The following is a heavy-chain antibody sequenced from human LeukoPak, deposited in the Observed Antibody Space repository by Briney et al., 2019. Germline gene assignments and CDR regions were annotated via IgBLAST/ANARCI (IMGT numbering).Heavy chain of an antibody. Sequence: GASVKVSCKASGYTFSGYYMHWVRQAPGQGLEWMGWINPNSGGTNYAQKFQGRVTMTRDTSISTAYMELRSLRSDDTAVYYCARGIAAAGRNPHLYFDYWGQGTLVTVSS. V-gene: IGHV1-2*02. CDR1: GYTFSGYY. CDR2: INPNSGGT. D-gene: IGHD6-13*01. CDR3: ARGIAAAGRNPHLYFDY. J-gene: IGHJ4*02.